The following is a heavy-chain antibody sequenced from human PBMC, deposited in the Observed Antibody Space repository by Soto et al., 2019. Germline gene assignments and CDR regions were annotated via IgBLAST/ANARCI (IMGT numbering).Heavy chain of an antibody. D-gene: IGHD2-21*02. CDR2: IYYSGST. Sequence: PSETLSLTCTVSGCSIRSGGFYWSWVRQHPGKGLEWIGYIYYSGSTYYNPSLKSRVTISVDTSKNQFSLKLSPVTAADTAVYYCARVCGGDCHNGMDVWGQGTTVTVSS. CDR1: GCSIRSGGFY. CDR3: ARVCGGDCHNGMDV. V-gene: IGHV4-31*03. J-gene: IGHJ6*02.